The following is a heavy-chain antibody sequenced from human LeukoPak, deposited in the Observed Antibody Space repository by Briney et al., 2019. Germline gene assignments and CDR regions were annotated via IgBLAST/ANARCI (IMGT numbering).Heavy chain of an antibody. V-gene: IGHV1-8*01. CDR2: MNPNSGNT. Sequence: ASVKVSCTASGYTFTGYDINWVRQATGQGLEWMGWMNPNSGNTGYAQKFQGRVTMTRNTAISTAYLELNSLRSDDTAVYYCARVMGNGYWFAYWGQGTLITVSS. CDR3: ARVMGNGYWFAY. D-gene: IGHD3-3*01. J-gene: IGHJ4*02. CDR1: GYTFTGYD.